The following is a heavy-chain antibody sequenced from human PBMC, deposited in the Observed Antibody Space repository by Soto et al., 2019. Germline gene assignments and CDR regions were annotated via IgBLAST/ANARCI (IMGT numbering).Heavy chain of an antibody. J-gene: IGHJ6*02. Sequence: GRSLRLSCAASGFTLSGFDMYWVRQATGKGLEWVSGIGIAGDTYYPDSVKGRFTISRENAKNSLYLQMNSLRAGDTAVYYCARGWLAGMDVWGQGTTVTVSS. CDR2: IGIAGDT. CDR1: GFTLSGFD. V-gene: IGHV3-13*01. CDR3: ARGWLAGMDV. D-gene: IGHD6-19*01.